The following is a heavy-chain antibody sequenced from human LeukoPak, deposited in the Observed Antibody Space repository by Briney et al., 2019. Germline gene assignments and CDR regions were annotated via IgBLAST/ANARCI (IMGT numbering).Heavy chain of an antibody. Sequence: SETLSLTCTVSGDSVTNDFFWGWVRQPPGKELEWIGSFCLGRDTYYRPSLKSRVTISVDTSKNQFSLNLNSVTAVDTAVYYCARWASISREPGGFFDHWGQGTLVTVSS. J-gene: IGHJ4*02. CDR2: FCLGRDT. CDR3: ARWASISREPGGFFDH. CDR1: GDSVTNDFF. V-gene: IGHV4-38-2*02. D-gene: IGHD1-14*01.